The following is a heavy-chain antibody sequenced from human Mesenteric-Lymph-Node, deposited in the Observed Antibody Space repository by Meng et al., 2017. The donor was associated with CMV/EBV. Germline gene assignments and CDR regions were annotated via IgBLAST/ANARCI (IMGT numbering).Heavy chain of an antibody. D-gene: IGHD3-10*01. Sequence: EVHLVGSGGGVVQPGGSLRLSCAASGFNVRDKYMSWVRQAPGKGLEWVCIIYRGDNTYYIDSVKDRFTVSRDNSKNTMYLQMNSLRVEDTAVYYCTGDSVSNPNLDYWGQGTLVTVSS. J-gene: IGHJ4*02. CDR2: IYRGDNT. CDR3: TGDSVSNPNLDY. V-gene: IGHV3-66*01. CDR1: GFNVRDKY.